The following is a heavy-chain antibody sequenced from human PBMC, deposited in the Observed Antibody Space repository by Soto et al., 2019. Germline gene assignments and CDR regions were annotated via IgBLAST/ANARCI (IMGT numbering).Heavy chain of an antibody. J-gene: IGHJ4*02. V-gene: IGHV3-23*01. D-gene: IGHD6-6*01. CDR2: ISGSGGST. CDR3: AKSEAARPRFHDY. Sequence: GGSLRLSCAASGFTFSSYEMNWVRQAPGKGLEWVSAISGSGGSTYYADSVKGRFTISRDNSKNTLYLQMNSLRAEDTAVYYCAKSEAARPRFHDYWGQGTLVTVSS. CDR1: GFTFSSYE.